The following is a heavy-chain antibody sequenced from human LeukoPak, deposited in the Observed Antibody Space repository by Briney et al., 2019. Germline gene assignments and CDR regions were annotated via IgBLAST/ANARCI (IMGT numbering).Heavy chain of an antibody. Sequence: GGSLRLSCVASGFSISNYWMTWVRQAPGKGLEWVANIKQDGSEKNYVDSVKGRFTSSRDNAKNSLYLQMNRLRVADTSVYYCARGYWNFGLWGRGTQVTVSS. CDR3: ARGYWNFGL. V-gene: IGHV3-7*01. CDR1: GFSISNYW. J-gene: IGHJ2*01. CDR2: IKQDGSEK.